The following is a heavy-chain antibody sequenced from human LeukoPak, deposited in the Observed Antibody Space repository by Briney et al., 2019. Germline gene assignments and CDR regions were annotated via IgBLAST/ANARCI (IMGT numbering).Heavy chain of an antibody. CDR3: ARDLWDCSGGSCYWGYYYYGMDV. Sequence: GGSLRLSCAASGFTFSSYAMHWVRQAPGKGLEWVAVISYDGSNKYYADSMKGRFTISRDNAKNSLYLQMNSLRAEDTAVYYCARDLWDCSGGSCYWGYYYYGMDVWGQGTTVTVSS. CDR1: GFTFSSYA. J-gene: IGHJ6*02. V-gene: IGHV3-30-3*01. D-gene: IGHD2-15*01. CDR2: ISYDGSNK.